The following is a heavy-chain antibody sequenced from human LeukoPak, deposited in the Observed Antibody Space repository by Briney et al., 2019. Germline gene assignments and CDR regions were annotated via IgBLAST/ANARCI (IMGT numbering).Heavy chain of an antibody. Sequence: SETLPLTCAVFGGPFSGYFWSWIRQSSGKGLEWIGEIHNSGTTNYNPSLNSRVTISEDTSKNQFYLNLSSVTAADTAVYYCARRYYYNLGSFPFDFWGQGTLVTVSS. V-gene: IGHV4-34*01. CDR3: ARRYYYNLGSFPFDF. D-gene: IGHD3-10*01. CDR2: IHNSGTT. CDR1: GGPFSGYF. J-gene: IGHJ4*02.